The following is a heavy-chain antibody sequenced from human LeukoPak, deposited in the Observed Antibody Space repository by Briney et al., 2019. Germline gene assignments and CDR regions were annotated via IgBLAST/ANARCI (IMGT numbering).Heavy chain of an antibody. J-gene: IGHJ4*02. D-gene: IGHD1-1*01. CDR3: ARRLPSTAFDN. CDR1: GYSINTGSY. Sequence: SETVSLTCAVSGYSINTGSYWGWIRQPPGKGLEWIGHIYHTGTTQYNPSLSSRVSMSVDTSKHHFSLTLTSVTAADTAIYYCARRLPSTAFDNWGQGALVTVSS. CDR2: IYHTGTT. V-gene: IGHV4-38-2*01.